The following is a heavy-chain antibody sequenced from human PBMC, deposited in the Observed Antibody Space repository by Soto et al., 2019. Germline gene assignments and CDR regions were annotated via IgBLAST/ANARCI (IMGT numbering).Heavy chain of an antibody. J-gene: IGHJ4*02. CDR1: GFSFSSYW. D-gene: IGHD5-18*01. CDR2: INPDGSAT. Sequence: ACLRLSCAACGFSFSSYWMHWVRQAPGKGLVWVSRINPDGSATNYADSVKGRFTISRDNAKNTLYLQMNSLRAEDTAVFYCGRGGSDSPMAPGYWGQGTLVTVSS. CDR3: GRGGSDSPMAPGY. V-gene: IGHV3-74*01.